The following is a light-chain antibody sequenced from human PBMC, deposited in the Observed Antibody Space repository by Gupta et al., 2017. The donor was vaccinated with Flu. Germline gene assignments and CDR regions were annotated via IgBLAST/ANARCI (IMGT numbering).Light chain of an antibody. V-gene: IGLV2-14*01. J-gene: IGLJ3*02. CDR1: SSDIGGYNR. CDR3: SSYTRSTTSIIAWV. CDR2: EVS. Sequence: QSALTQPASVSGSLGQSITISCTGTSSDIGGYNRVSWYQQHPGKAPKLIIYEVSNRPSGLSDRFSGSKSGNTASLTISGLQADDEADYYCSSYTRSTTSIIAWVFGGGTSLTVL.